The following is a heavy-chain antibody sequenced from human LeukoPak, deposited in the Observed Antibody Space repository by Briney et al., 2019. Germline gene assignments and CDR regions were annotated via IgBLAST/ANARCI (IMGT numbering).Heavy chain of an antibody. D-gene: IGHD2-2*01. V-gene: IGHV1-18*01. Sequence: ASVKVSCKTSGYTFSNFGINWVRQAPGQGLEWMGWISGNNDNPNYGQKFQGRFTVTTDSSTSTAYMELRNLRFDDTAVYYCARDGTSTDDYWGQGTLVSVSS. CDR2: ISGNNDNP. CDR1: GYTFSNFG. J-gene: IGHJ4*02. CDR3: ARDGTSTDDY.